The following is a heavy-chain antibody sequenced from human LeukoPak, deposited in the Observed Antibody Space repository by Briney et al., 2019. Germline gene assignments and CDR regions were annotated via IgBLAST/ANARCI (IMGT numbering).Heavy chain of an antibody. CDR2: IYYGGST. Sequence: SETLSLTCTVSGGSISSYYWSWIRQPPGKGLEWIGYIYYGGSTNYNPSLKSRVTISVDTSKNQFSLKLSSVTAADTAVYYCARLYYDFWSGYYTAWFDPWGQGTLVTVSS. CDR1: GGSISSYY. CDR3: ARLYYDFWSGYYTAWFDP. D-gene: IGHD3-3*01. V-gene: IGHV4-59*08. J-gene: IGHJ5*02.